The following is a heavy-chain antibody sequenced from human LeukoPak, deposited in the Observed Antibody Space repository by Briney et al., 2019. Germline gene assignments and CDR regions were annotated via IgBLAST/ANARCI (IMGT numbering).Heavy chain of an antibody. J-gene: IGHJ5*02. D-gene: IGHD3-3*01. CDR3: ARLNTYYDFWSGYYTGNWFDP. CDR2: IYYSGST. Sequence: PSQTLSLTCTVSGGSISSSSYYWGWIRQPPGKGLEWIGSIYYSGSTYYNPSLKSRVTISVDTSKNRFSLKLSSVTAADTAVYYCARLNTYYDFWSGYYTGNWFDPWGQGTLVTVSS. V-gene: IGHV4-39*01. CDR1: GGSISSSSYY.